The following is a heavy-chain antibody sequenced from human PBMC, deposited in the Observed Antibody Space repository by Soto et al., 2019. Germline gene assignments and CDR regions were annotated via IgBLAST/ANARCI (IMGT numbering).Heavy chain of an antibody. D-gene: IGHD3-3*01. V-gene: IGHV4-34*01. CDR2: INHSGST. CDR3: ARAPFWSGYYTGFYFDY. CDR1: GGSFSGYY. Sequence: SETLSLTCAVYGGSFSGYYWSWIRQPPGKGLEWIGEINHSGSTNYNPSLKSRVTISVDTPKNQFFLKLSSVTAADTAVYYCARAPFWSGYYTGFYFDYWGQGTLVTVSS. J-gene: IGHJ4*02.